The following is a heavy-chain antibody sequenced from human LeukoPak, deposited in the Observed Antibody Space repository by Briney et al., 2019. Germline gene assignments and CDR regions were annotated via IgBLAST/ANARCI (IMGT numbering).Heavy chain of an antibody. CDR3: ARDGSNYYDSSGYRLLYWYFDL. CDR1: SGSISSGGYY. Sequence: SQTLSLTCTVSSGSISSGGYYWSWIRQHPGKGLEWIGYIYYSGSTYYNPSLKSRVTISVDTSKNQFSLKLSSVTAADTAVYYCARDGSNYYDSSGYRLLYWYFDLWGRGTLVTVSS. V-gene: IGHV4-31*03. CDR2: IYYSGST. D-gene: IGHD3-22*01. J-gene: IGHJ2*01.